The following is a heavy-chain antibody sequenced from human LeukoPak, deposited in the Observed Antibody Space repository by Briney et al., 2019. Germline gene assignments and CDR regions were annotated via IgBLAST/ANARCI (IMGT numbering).Heavy chain of an antibody. CDR3: ARGSYGDYFDY. J-gene: IGHJ4*02. CDR2: INPNSGGT. Sequence: ASVKVSCKASGYTFTGYYMHWVRQAPGQGLEWMGWINPNSGGTNYAQNFQGWVTTTRDTSISTAYMELSRLRSDDTAVYYCARGSYGDYFDYWGQGTLVTVSS. CDR1: GYTFTGYY. D-gene: IGHD4-17*01. V-gene: IGHV1-2*04.